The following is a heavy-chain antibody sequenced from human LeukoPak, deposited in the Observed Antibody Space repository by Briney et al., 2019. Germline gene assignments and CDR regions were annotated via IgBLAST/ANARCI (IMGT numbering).Heavy chain of an antibody. D-gene: IGHD2/OR15-2a*01. Sequence: ASVKVSCKASGGTFSSYAISWVRQAPGQGLEWMGGIIPIFGTANYAQKFQGRVTITTDESTSTAYMELSSLRSEDAAVYYCARDVNSRGPFDYWGQGTLVTVSS. CDR1: GGTFSSYA. CDR3: ARDVNSRGPFDY. V-gene: IGHV1-69*05. J-gene: IGHJ4*02. CDR2: IIPIFGTA.